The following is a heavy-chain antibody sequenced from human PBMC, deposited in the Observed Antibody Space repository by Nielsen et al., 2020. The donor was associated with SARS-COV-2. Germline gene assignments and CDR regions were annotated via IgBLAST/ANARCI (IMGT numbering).Heavy chain of an antibody. D-gene: IGHD2-21*02. CDR1: GYTFTSYA. V-gene: IGHV1-69*04. CDR2: IIPILGIA. J-gene: IGHJ2*01. Sequence: SVKVSCKASGYTFTSYAISWVRQAPGQGLEWMGRIIPILGIANYAQKFQGRVTITADKSTSTAYMELSSLRSEDTAVYYCARGPVVVTAILDLWGRGTLVTVSS. CDR3: ARGPVVVTAILDL.